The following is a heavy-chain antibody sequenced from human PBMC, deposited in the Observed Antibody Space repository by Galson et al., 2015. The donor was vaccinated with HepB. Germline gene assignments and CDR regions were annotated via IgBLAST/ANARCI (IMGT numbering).Heavy chain of an antibody. CDR2: IYYSGST. CDR1: GGSISSSSYY. Sequence: ETLSLTCTVSGGSISSSSYYWGWIRQPPGKGLEWIGSIYYSGSTYYNPSLKSRVTISVDTSKNQFSLKLSSVTAADTAVYYCARHWGGLRSAYFDYWGQGTLVTVSS. D-gene: IGHD3-22*01. V-gene: IGHV4-39*07. CDR3: ARHWGGLRSAYFDY. J-gene: IGHJ4*02.